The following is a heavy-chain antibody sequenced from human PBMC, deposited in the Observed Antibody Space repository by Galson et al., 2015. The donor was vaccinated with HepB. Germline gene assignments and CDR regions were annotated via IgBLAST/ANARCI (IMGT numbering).Heavy chain of an antibody. CDR2: ISSSSYI. CDR1: GFTFSSYS. V-gene: IGHV3-21*01. J-gene: IGHJ6*02. CDR3: AKYPNGIAARHYYYYGMDV. Sequence: SLRLSCAASGFTFSSYSMNWVRQAPGKGLEWVSSISSSSYIYYADSVKGRFTISRDNAKNSLYLQMNSLRAEDTAVYYCAKYPNGIAARHYYYYGMDVWGQGTTVTVSS. D-gene: IGHD6-6*01.